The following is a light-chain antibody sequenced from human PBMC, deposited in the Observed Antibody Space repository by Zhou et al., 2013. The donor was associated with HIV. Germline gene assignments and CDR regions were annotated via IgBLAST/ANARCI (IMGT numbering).Light chain of an antibody. Sequence: PGERATLSCRASQSVSSNLAWYQQKPGQPPRLLIYDASTRATGVPVRFSGSGSGTDFTLTITSLQSEDVAVYYCQQYNRWPPLTFGGGTQVEIK. CDR3: QQYNRWPPLT. CDR1: QSVSSN. V-gene: IGKV3-15*01. CDR2: DAS. J-gene: IGKJ4*01.